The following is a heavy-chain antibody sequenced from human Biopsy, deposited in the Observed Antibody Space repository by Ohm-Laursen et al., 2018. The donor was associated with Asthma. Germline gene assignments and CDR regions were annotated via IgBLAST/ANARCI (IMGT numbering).Heavy chain of an antibody. J-gene: IGHJ4*02. CDR1: GGSMSSSSYY. V-gene: IGHV4-39*01. CDR3: ARHWDWGGYFDY. Sequence: SDTLSLTCTVSGGSMSSSSYYWGWIRQPPGKGLEWMGSISYTGSAYHNPSLKSRVTISVDTSKNHFSLKLSSVTAADTAVYYCARHWDWGGYFDYWGQGTLVTVSS. CDR2: ISYTGSA. D-gene: IGHD7-27*01.